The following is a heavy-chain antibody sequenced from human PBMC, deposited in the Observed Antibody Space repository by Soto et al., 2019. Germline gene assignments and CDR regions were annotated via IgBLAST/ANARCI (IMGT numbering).Heavy chain of an antibody. CDR2: IDEGGSEK. V-gene: IGHV3-7*01. J-gene: IGHJ4*02. Sequence: EVQVVESGGDLVQPGGSLRLSCATSGFAFNTYWMTWVRQAPGKGLEWVANIDEGGSEKNYVDSVKGRFTISRDNAKNSLYLQMNSLRAEDTAVYYCASRAWIEKWGQGTLVTVSS. CDR3: ASRAWIEK. CDR1: GFAFNTYW. D-gene: IGHD2-2*03.